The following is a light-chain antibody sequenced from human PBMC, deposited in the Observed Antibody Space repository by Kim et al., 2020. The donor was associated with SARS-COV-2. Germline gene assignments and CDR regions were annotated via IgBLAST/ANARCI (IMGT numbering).Light chain of an antibody. CDR2: DAS. CDR1: QSVSSY. J-gene: IGKJ4*01. CDR3: QQRSNWPPS. Sequence: LAPGERATLSCRASQSVSSYLAWYQQKPGQAPRLLIYDASNRATGIPARFSGSGSGTDFTLTISSLEPEDFAVYYCQQRSNWPPSFGGGTKVDIK. V-gene: IGKV3-11*01.